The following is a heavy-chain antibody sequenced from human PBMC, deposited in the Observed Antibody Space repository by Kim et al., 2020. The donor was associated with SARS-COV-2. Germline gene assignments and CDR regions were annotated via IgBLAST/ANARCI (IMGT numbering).Heavy chain of an antibody. CDR2: IYHSGST. D-gene: IGHD1-7*01. V-gene: IGHV4-30-2*01. J-gene: IGHJ5*02. CDR3: ARDGGITGTT. CDR1: GGSISSGGYS. Sequence: SETLSLTCAVSGGSISSGGYSWSWIRQPPGKGLEWIGYIYHSGSTYYNPSLKSRVTISVDRSKNQFSLKLSSVTAADTAVYYCARDGGITGTTWGQGTLVTVSS.